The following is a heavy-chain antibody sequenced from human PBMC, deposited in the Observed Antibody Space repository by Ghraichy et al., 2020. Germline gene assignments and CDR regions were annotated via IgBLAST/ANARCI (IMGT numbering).Heavy chain of an antibody. J-gene: IGHJ4*02. D-gene: IGHD3-3*01. Sequence: GGSLRLSCAASGFNFRNYNMNWVRQAPGKGLEYISYISSTGDTQYYADSVRGRFTISRDNDKNSLFLQMNSLRAEDTATYYCVRGSLWSGYYTGSFGGQGTLV. V-gene: IGHV3-48*01. CDR3: VRGSLWSGYYTGSF. CDR1: GFNFRNYN. CDR2: ISSTGDTQ.